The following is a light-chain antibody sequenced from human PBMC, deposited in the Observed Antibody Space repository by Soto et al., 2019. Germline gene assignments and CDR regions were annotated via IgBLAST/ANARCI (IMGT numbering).Light chain of an antibody. Sequence: SPSTLSASVGDRVTITCRASQSISSWLAWYQQKPGKAPNLLIYKASSLRSGVPSRFSGSGSGTEFTLTISSLQPDDSATYYCQQYKSYPWTFGQGTKVDIK. CDR3: QQYKSYPWT. V-gene: IGKV1-5*03. J-gene: IGKJ1*01. CDR1: QSISSW. CDR2: KAS.